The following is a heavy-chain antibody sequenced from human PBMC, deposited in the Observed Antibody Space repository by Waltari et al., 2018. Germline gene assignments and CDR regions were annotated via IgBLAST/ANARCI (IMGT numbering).Heavy chain of an antibody. Sequence: EVQLVESGGGLVKPGGSLRSSCTACGFIFSTYDISWVRQAPGGGLEWVSYISSSSSHIYTADSVKGRFTISRDNARNALYLQMHSLTAEDTAVYYWARDDSTLARNSGMDVWGQGTTVTVSS. CDR2: ISSSSSHI. CDR1: GFIFSTYD. CDR3: ARDDSTLARNSGMDV. J-gene: IGHJ6*02. D-gene: IGHD3-22*01. V-gene: IGHV3-21*01.